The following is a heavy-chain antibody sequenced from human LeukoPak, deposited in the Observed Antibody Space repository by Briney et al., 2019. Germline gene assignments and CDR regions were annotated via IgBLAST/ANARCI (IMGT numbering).Heavy chain of an antibody. D-gene: IGHD3-10*01. V-gene: IGHV4-59*01. CDR1: GGSISSYY. CDR3: ARSRTIMIRGSPNRSFDY. CDR2: IYYSGST. Sequence: SETLSLTCTVSGGSISSYYRRWIRQPPGKGLEWIGYIYYSGSTNYNPSLESRVIISVDTSKNQFSLKLSSVTAAGTADYYCARSRTIMIRGSPNRSFDYWGQGILVTVSS. J-gene: IGHJ4*02.